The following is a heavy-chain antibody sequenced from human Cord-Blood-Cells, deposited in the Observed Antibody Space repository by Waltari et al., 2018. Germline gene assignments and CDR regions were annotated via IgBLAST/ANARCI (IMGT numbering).Heavy chain of an antibody. D-gene: IGHD4-17*01. CDR1: GGSISSSSYY. Sequence: QLQLQESGPALVKPSETLSLTCTVSGGSISSSSYYWGWIRALPGKGLEWIGSIYYSGSTYYNPSLKSRVTISVDTSKNQFSLKLSSVTAADTAVYYCARPTTVTTLAGWYFDLWGRGTLVTVSS. J-gene: IGHJ2*01. V-gene: IGHV4-39*01. CDR2: IYYSGST. CDR3: ARPTTVTTLAGWYFDL.